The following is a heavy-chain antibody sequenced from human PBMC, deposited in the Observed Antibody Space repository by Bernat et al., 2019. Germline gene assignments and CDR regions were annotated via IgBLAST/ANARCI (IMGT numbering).Heavy chain of an antibody. Sequence: QVQLQQSGPGLVKPSQTLSLTCAISGDSVPSNIAAWNWIRQSPSRGLEWLGRTYYRSKWYSDYAVSVKGRLTISADTSNNQFSLHLSSVTPEDTAVYYCARSGYFKEFFDYWGQGTLVTVSS. J-gene: IGHJ4*02. CDR3: ARSGYFKEFFDY. CDR1: GDSVPSNIAA. D-gene: IGHD5-12*01. CDR2: TYYRSKWYS. V-gene: IGHV6-1*01.